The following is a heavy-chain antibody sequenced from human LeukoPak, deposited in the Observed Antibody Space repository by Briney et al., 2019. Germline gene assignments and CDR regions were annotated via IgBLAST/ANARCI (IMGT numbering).Heavy chain of an antibody. CDR3: ARDPLYPENWFDP. CDR2: ISAYNGNT. D-gene: IGHD2/OR15-2a*01. V-gene: IGHV1-18*01. J-gene: IGHJ5*02. Sequence: GASVKVSCKASGYTFTSYGISWVRQSPGQGLEWMGWISAYNGNTNYAQKLQGRVTMTTDTSTSTAYVELRSLRSDDTAVYYCARDPLYPENWFDPWGQGTLVTVSS. CDR1: GYTFTSYG.